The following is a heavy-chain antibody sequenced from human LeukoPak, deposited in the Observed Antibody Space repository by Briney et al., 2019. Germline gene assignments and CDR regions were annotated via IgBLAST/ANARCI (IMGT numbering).Heavy chain of an antibody. Sequence: GGSLTLSCAASGFTFDDYAMHWVRQAPGKGLEWVSGISWNSGSIGYADSVKGRFTISRDNTKNSLSLQLNGLRAEDTAVYYCARDGTAAGLYFDLWGQGTLVTVSS. CDR1: GFTFDDYA. D-gene: IGHD6-13*01. CDR2: ISWNSGSI. J-gene: IGHJ4*01. V-gene: IGHV3-9*01. CDR3: ARDGTAAGLYFDL.